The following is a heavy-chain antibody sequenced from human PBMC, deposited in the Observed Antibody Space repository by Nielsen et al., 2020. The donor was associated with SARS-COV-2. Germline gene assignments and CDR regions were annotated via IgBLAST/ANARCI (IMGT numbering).Heavy chain of an antibody. CDR2: IYYSGST. V-gene: IGHV4-59*08. Sequence: SETLSLTCTVSGGSISSYYWSWIRQPPGKGLEWIGYIYYSGSTNYNPSLKSRVTISVDTSKNQFSLKLSSVTAADTAVYYCARAISSPSYYFDYWGQGTLVTVSS. CDR1: GGSISSYY. D-gene: IGHD3-3*02. J-gene: IGHJ4*02. CDR3: ARAISSPSYYFDY.